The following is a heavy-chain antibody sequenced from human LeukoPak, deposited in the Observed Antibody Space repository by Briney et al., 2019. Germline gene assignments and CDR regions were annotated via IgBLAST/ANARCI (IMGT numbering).Heavy chain of an antibody. V-gene: IGHV3-48*01. CDR2: ISSSISTT. CDR1: GFTFSSYS. J-gene: IGHJ6*03. CDR3: ARIDYYDSSGATAGYYYMDV. D-gene: IGHD3-22*01. Sequence: VGSLRLSCAASGFTFSSYSMNWVRQAPGKGLEWVSYISSSISTTYYADSVKGRFTISRDNAKNSLYMQMNSLRAEDTDVYYCARIDYYDSSGATAGYYYMDVWGKGTTVTVSS.